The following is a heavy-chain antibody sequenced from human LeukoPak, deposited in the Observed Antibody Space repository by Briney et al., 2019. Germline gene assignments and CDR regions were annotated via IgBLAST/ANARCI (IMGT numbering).Heavy chain of an antibody. CDR1: GFTFSSYS. CDR3: ARDDSPQMEYYYGSGSYYKWAY. CDR2: ISSSSSYI. Sequence: PGGSLRLSCAASGFTFSSYSMNWVRQAPGKGLECVSSISSSSSYIYYADSVKGRFTISRDNAKNSLYLQMNSLRAEDTAVYYCARDDSPQMEYYYGSGSYYKWAYWGQGTLVTVSS. J-gene: IGHJ4*02. V-gene: IGHV3-21*01. D-gene: IGHD3-10*01.